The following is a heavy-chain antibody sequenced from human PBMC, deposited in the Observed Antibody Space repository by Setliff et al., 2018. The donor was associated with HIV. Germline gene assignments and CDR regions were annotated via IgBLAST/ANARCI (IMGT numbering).Heavy chain of an antibody. J-gene: IGHJ3*02. CDR1: GYSISSGYY. Sequence: SETLSLTCTVSGYSISSGYYWGWIRQPPGKGLEWIGSIYHSGITYYNSSLKSRVTISVDTSKNQFSLNLTPVTAADTAVYYCARLGYSGSLVGAFDIWGQGTMVTVSS. CDR2: IYHSGIT. D-gene: IGHD1-26*01. CDR3: ARLGYSGSLVGAFDI. V-gene: IGHV4-38-2*02.